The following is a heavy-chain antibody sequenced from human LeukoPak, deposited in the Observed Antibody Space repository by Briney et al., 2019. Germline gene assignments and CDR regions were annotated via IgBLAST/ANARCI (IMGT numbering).Heavy chain of an antibody. D-gene: IGHD6-19*01. Sequence: HGASVKVSCKASGYTFTSYYMHWVRQAPGQGLEWMGIINPSGGSTSYAQKFQGRVTMTRDTSTSTVYMELSSLRSDDTAVYYCAREYSSGWYVYYVDYWGQGTLVTVSS. V-gene: IGHV1-46*01. J-gene: IGHJ4*02. CDR3: AREYSSGWYVYYVDY. CDR1: GYTFTSYY. CDR2: INPSGGST.